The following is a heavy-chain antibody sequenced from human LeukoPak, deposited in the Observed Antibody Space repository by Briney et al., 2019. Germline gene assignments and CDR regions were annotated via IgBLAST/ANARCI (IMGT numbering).Heavy chain of an antibody. Sequence: ASVKVSCKASGYTFTGYYMHWVRQAPGQGLEWMRWINPNSGGTNYAQKFQGRVTMTRDTSISTAYMELSRLRSDDTAVYYCARLASYHYGSEPLGWFDPWGQGTLVTVSS. CDR3: ARLASYHYGSEPLGWFDP. D-gene: IGHD3-10*01. J-gene: IGHJ5*02. V-gene: IGHV1-2*02. CDR1: GYTFTGYY. CDR2: INPNSGGT.